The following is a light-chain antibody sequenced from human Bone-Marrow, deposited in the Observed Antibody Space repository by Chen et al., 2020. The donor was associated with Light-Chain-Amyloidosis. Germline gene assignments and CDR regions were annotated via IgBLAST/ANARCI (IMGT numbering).Light chain of an antibody. J-gene: IGKJ2*01. CDR2: GAS. CDR3: QQSYHTPYT. Sequence: DIQMTQSPSSLSASVGDRVTITCRASQTINRFLRWYRQKPRESPELLIYGASNLQTGVPSRFSAGGSETEFTLTISSLQPEDFATYFCQQSYHTPYTFGQGTKLEIK. V-gene: IGKV1-39*01. CDR1: QTINRF.